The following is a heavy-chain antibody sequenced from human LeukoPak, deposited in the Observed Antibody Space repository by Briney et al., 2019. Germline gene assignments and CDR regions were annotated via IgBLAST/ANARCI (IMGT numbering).Heavy chain of an antibody. CDR2: IHTSGST. D-gene: IGHD3-3*01. CDR3: ARSSFGVVIISAFDI. J-gene: IGHJ3*02. V-gene: IGHV4-4*09. Sequence: SETLSLTCTVSGGSISSYYWSWIRQPPGKGLEWIGYIHTSGSTNYNPSLKSRVTISVDTSKNQFSLKLSSVTAADTAVYYCARSSFGVVIISAFDIWGQGTMVTVSS. CDR1: GGSISSYY.